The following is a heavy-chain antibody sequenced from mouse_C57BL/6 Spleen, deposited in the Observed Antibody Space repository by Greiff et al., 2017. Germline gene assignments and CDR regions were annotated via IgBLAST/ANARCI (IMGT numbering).Heavy chain of an antibody. CDR2: IYPGSGSP. Sequence: QVQLQQPGAELVKPGASVKMSCKASVYTFTSYWITWVKQRPGQGLEWIGDIYPGSGSPNYNVKFKSKATLTVDTSSSTAYMQLSSLTSEDSAVYYCARVITTVVADYYAMDYWGQGTSVTVSS. V-gene: IGHV1-55*01. CDR3: ARVITTVVADYYAMDY. CDR1: VYTFTSYW. D-gene: IGHD1-1*01. J-gene: IGHJ4*01.